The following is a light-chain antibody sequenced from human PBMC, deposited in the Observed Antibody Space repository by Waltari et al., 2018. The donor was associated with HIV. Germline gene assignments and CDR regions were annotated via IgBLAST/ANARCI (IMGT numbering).Light chain of an antibody. CDR2: AAS. J-gene: IGKJ2*03. Sequence: DIQLTQSPPFLSASVGDRITITCRASQGISSYLTWYQQQPGTGPQLPIYAASTLQSGVPSRFSGSISGTEFTLTISSLQPEDFGTYYCQQLYTYPYSFGQGTKLEI. CDR3: QQLYTYPYS. CDR1: QGISSY. V-gene: IGKV1-9*01.